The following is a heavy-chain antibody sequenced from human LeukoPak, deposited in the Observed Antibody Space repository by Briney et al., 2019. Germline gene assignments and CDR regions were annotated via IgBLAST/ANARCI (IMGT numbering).Heavy chain of an antibody. CDR3: ARDRIAAADTEEFDY. CDR2: IYSGGTT. J-gene: IGHJ4*02. CDR1: GFTVSDNY. Sequence: GGSLRLSCAASGFTVSDNYMSWVRQAPGKGLEWVSVIYSGGTTYYAASVRGRFTISRDNSKNTVYLQMNNLRAEDTAVYYCARDRIAAADTEEFDYWGQGTLVTVSS. D-gene: IGHD6-13*01. V-gene: IGHV3-53*01.